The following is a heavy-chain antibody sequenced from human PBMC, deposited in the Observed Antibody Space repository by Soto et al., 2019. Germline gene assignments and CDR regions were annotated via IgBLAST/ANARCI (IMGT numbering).Heavy chain of an antibody. CDR3: ATDHGGHSGYLDL. CDR2: IIPINGIP. J-gene: IGHJ2*01. CDR1: GGTFSSYT. V-gene: IGHV1-69*02. Sequence: QVQLVQSGAEVKKPGSSVKVSCKASGGTFSSYTISWVRQAPGQGLEWMGRIIPINGIPNYAQKFQGRVTITADKSTSIVYVELSSLRSEDTAVYYCATDHGGHSGYLDLWGRVTLVTVSS. D-gene: IGHD2-21*02.